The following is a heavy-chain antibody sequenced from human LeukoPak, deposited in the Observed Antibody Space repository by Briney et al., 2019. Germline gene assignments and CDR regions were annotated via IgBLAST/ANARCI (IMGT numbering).Heavy chain of an antibody. J-gene: IGHJ4*02. CDR2: ICYSGST. CDR3: ARAGYYDSSGYYHFDY. Sequence: RPSETLSLTCTVSGVSISSGGYYWSWIRQHPGKGLEWIGYICYSGSTYYNPSLKSRVTISVDTSKNQFSLKLRSVTAADTAVYYCARAGYYDSSGYYHFDYWGQGTLVTVSS. V-gene: IGHV4-31*03. CDR1: GVSISSGGYY. D-gene: IGHD3-22*01.